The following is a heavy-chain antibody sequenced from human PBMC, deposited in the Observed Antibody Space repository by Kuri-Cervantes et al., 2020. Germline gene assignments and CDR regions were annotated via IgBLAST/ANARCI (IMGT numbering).Heavy chain of an antibody. J-gene: IGHJ4*02. CDR1: GGTFSSYA. CDR3: ARASSYYDFTW. CDR2: MNPNSGNT. Sequence: ASVKVSCKASGGTFSSYAISWVRQAPGQGLEWMGWMNPNSGNTGYAQKFQGRVAMTRNTSISTAYMELNSLRSEDTAVYYCARASSYYDFTWWGQGTLVTVSS. V-gene: IGHV1-8*02. D-gene: IGHD3-3*01.